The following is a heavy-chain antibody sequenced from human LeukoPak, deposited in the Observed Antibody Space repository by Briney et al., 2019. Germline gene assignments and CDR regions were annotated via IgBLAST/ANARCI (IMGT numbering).Heavy chain of an antibody. CDR1: GYTFTGYY. Sequence: ASVKVSCKASGYTFTGYYMHWVRQAPGQGLEWMGWINPNSGGTNYAQKFQGRVTMTRDTSISTAYMELSRLRSDDTAVYYCARGWRGSYLDNWLDPWGQGTLVTVSS. CDR2: INPNSGGT. J-gene: IGHJ5*02. CDR3: ARGWRGSYLDNWLDP. V-gene: IGHV1-2*02. D-gene: IGHD1-26*01.